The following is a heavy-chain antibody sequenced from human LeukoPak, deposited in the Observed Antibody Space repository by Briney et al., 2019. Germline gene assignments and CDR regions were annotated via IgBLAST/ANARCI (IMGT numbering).Heavy chain of an antibody. CDR2: ISSDGSNK. CDR3: AKDPYSSSSGGPYAMDV. D-gene: IGHD6-6*01. V-gene: IGHV3-30*18. Sequence: PGGSLRLSCAASGFSFSNYAMHWVRQSPSKGLEWVAVISSDGSNKYFADSVKGRFTISRDNSKNTLYLHLTGLIPEDTAVYYCAKDPYSSSSGGPYAMDVWGQGTTVTVSS. J-gene: IGHJ6*02. CDR1: GFSFSNYA.